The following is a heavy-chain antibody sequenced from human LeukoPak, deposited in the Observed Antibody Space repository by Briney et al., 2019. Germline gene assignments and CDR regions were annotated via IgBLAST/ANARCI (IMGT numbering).Heavy chain of an antibody. D-gene: IGHD2/OR15-2a*01. CDR3: ATTLTYTYVDV. Sequence: SETLSLTCAVSGGSISDSNWWNWVRQPPGEGLEWIGEIDHRGSTNYNPSLRSRVTISIDKSKNQFSLKVTSVTAADTAVYYCATTLTYTYVDVWGKGTTVTVSS. J-gene: IGHJ6*03. CDR1: GGSISDSNW. CDR2: IDHRGST. V-gene: IGHV4-4*02.